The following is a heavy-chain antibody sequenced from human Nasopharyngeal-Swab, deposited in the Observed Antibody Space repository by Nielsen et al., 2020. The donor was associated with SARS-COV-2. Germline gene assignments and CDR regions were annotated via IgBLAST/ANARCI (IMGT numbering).Heavy chain of an antibody. Sequence: GESLKISCAASGFSFSNYGMSWVRQAPGKGPEWVSSISGSGGGTQYADSVKGRFTISRDNSKNTLLLQMDNLRDADTAVYYCAFVDTTLLGSYHSDLDVWGQGTTVTVSS. D-gene: IGHD5-18*01. CDR3: AFVDTTLLGSYHSDLDV. J-gene: IGHJ6*02. CDR2: ISGSGGGT. CDR1: GFSFSNYG. V-gene: IGHV3-23*01.